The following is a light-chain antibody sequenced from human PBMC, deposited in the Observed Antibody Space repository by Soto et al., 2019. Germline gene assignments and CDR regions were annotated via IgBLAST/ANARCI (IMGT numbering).Light chain of an antibody. CDR1: QSVNSR. CDR2: RAS. CDR3: QQLLSYPIT. V-gene: IGKV3-15*01. J-gene: IGKJ5*01. Sequence: EIVLTQSPGTLALSPGERATLSCRASQSVNSRLAWYQHKPGQGPRLLIFRASSRATGVPARFSASGSGTEFTLTISSLQPEDFATYYCQQLLSYPITFGQGTRLEI.